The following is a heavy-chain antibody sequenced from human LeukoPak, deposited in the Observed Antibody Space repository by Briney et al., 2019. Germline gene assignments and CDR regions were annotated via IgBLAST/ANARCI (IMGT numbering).Heavy chain of an antibody. D-gene: IGHD1-26*01. CDR1: GFTSSSYE. J-gene: IGHJ4*02. V-gene: IGHV3-48*03. Sequence: GGSLRLSCAASGFTSSSYEMNWVRQAPGKGLEWVSYISSSGSTIYYADSVKGRFTISRDNAKNSLYLQMNSLRAEDTAVYYCARESGSYYVFDYWGQGTLVTVSS. CDR2: ISSSGSTI. CDR3: ARESGSYYVFDY.